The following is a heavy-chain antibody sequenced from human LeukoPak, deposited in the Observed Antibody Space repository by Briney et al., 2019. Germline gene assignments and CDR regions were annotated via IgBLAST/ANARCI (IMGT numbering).Heavy chain of an antibody. CDR1: GFTFSNYA. Sequence: GGSLRPSCAASGFTFSNYAMSWVRQAPGKGLEWVSTISGNGGSTYYADSVKDRFTISRDNSKNTLYLQMNSLRAEDTAVYYCIMQWLVPGAFDYWGQGTLVTVSS. CDR3: IMQWLVPGAFDY. D-gene: IGHD6-19*01. J-gene: IGHJ4*02. CDR2: ISGNGGST. V-gene: IGHV3-23*01.